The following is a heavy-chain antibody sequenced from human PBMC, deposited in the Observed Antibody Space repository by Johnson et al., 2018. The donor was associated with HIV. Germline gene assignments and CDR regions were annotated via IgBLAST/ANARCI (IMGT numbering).Heavy chain of an antibody. CDR1: GFTFDDYG. CDR2: ISSSGTIT. J-gene: IGHJ3*02. CDR3: AKDLPRITTSISAFDI. Sequence: VQLVESGGGVVRPGGSLRLSCAASGFTFDDYGMSWVRQTPGKGLEWVSHISSSGTITYYADSVKGRFPVSRDNAKKSLYLEMTSLRVDDTAVYYCAKDLPRITTSISAFDIWGQGTMVTVSS. V-gene: IGHV3-48*04. D-gene: IGHD1-14*01.